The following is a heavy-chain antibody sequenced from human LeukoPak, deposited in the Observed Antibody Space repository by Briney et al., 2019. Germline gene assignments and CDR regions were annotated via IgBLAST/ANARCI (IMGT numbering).Heavy chain of an antibody. Sequence: SQTLSLTCTVSGGSISSGDYYWSWIRQPPGKGLEWIGYIYYSGSTYYNPSLKSRVTISADTSKNQFSLKLSSVTAADTAVYYCARGTRYGDYPFDYWGQGTLVTVSS. CDR1: GGSISSGDYY. CDR2: IYYSGST. D-gene: IGHD4-17*01. V-gene: IGHV4-30-4*08. CDR3: ARGTRYGDYPFDY. J-gene: IGHJ4*02.